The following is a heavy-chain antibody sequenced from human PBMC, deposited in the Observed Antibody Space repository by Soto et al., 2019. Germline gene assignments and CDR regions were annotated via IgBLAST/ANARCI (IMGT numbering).Heavy chain of an antibody. D-gene: IGHD3-10*01. Sequence: PSETLSLTCAVYGGSFSGYYWSWIRQPPGKGLEWIGEINHSGSTNYNPSLKSRVTISVDTSKNQFSLKLSSVTAADTAVYYCAREYYYGSGSYWFWFDLWGQGTLVTVSS. CDR2: INHSGST. CDR1: GGSFSGYY. J-gene: IGHJ5*02. V-gene: IGHV4-34*01. CDR3: AREYYYGSGSYWFWFDL.